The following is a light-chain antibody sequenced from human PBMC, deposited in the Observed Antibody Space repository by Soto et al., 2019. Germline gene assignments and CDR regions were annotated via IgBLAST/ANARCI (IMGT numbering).Light chain of an antibody. CDR1: QSISSY. CDR3: QQSYSTPWT. Sequence: DIQMTQSPSSLSASVGDRVTITCRASQSISSYLNWYQQKPGKAPKLLIYAASSLKSGVPSRFSGSGSGTDFTLTISSLQHEDFATYYCQQSYSTPWTFGQGNKVEIK. V-gene: IGKV1-39*01. J-gene: IGKJ1*01. CDR2: AAS.